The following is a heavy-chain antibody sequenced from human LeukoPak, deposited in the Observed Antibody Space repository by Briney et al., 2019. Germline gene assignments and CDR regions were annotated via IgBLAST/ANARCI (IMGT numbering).Heavy chain of an antibody. D-gene: IGHD6-13*01. CDR1: GYSISSGYY. V-gene: IGHV4-38-2*01. J-gene: IGHJ4*02. CDR2: IYHSGTT. Sequence: SETLSLTCAVSGYSISSGYYWDWIRQPPGKGLEWIGTIYHSGTTYYNPSIKSRVTISVDTSKNQFSLKLSAVTAADTAVYYCARMYSSSWYLNYWGQGTLVTVSS. CDR3: ARMYSSSWYLNY.